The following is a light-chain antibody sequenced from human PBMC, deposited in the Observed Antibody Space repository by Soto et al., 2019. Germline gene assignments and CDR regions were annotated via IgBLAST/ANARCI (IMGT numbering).Light chain of an antibody. V-gene: IGKV1-6*01. Sequence: AIQMTQSPSSLSASVGDRVTITCRASQVIRNDLGWYQQKPGKAPKLLIYAASTLHSGVPSRFSGSGPATEFTLTISTLHPDDFATYYCVQDYDYPRTFGQGTKVDIK. J-gene: IGKJ1*01. CDR1: QVIRND. CDR3: VQDYDYPRT. CDR2: AAS.